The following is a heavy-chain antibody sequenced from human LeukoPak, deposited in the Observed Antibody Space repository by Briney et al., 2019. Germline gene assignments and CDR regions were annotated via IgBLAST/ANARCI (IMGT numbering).Heavy chain of an antibody. J-gene: IGHJ4*02. CDR2: IYTSGST. D-gene: IGHD3-3*01. V-gene: IGHV4-4*07. CDR3: ARGPVTIFGVVIIPDYFDY. CDR1: GGSISSYY. Sequence: SETLSLTCTVSGGSISSYYWSWIRQPAGKGLEWIGRIYTSGSTNYNPSLKSRVTISVDKSKNQFSLKLSPVTAADTAVYYCARGPVTIFGVVIIPDYFDYWGQGTLVTVSS.